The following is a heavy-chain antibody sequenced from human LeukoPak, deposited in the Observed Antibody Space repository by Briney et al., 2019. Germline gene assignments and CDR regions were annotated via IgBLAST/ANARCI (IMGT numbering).Heavy chain of an antibody. J-gene: IGHJ5*02. Sequence: GESLKISCKGPEYDFANYWIGWVRQTPGRGLEWMGIAHPATSIIHYGPSFQGQVTISFDRSLSTAYLQWTSLKASASGMYFCARRKFYDTYLDPWGRGTLVTVSS. D-gene: IGHD2/OR15-2a*01. V-gene: IGHV5-51*01. CDR1: EYDFANYW. CDR3: ARRKFYDTYLDP. CDR2: AHPATSII.